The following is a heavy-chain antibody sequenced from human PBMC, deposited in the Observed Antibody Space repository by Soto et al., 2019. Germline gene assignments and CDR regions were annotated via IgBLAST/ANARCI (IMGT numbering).Heavy chain of an antibody. Sequence: EGQLLESGGGLVQPGGSLRLSCAASGFTFSSYAMSWVRQAPGKGLLWVSGISGSGGNTYYADSVKGRFTISRDNSKNTLYMQINSLIAEDKAVYDCVKSPTTVTRSEYWGQGPLVTVSS. CDR2: ISGSGGNT. CDR3: VKSPTTVTRSEY. D-gene: IGHD4-17*01. V-gene: IGHV3-23*01. J-gene: IGHJ4*02. CDR1: GFTFSSYA.